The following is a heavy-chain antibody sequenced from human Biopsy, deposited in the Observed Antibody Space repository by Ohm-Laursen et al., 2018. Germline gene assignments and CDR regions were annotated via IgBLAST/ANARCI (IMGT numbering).Heavy chain of an antibody. D-gene: IGHD3-9*01. CDR1: GGTFSNYG. CDR3: ATKLTGYFHH. J-gene: IGHJ1*01. Sequence: SVKVSCKAPGGTFSNYGVNWVRQAPGQGLEWLGGNIPILGTANYAQKFQDRVTVAADTSTSTATMELRSLRSDDTAVYYGATKLTGYFHHWGQGTLVIVSS. V-gene: IGHV1-69*06. CDR2: NIPILGTA.